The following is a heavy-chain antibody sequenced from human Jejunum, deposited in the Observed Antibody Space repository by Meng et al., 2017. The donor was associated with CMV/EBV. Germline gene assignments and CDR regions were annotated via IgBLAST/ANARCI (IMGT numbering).Heavy chain of an antibody. CDR3: ATRLSASAQIDN. Sequence: VSGDSISNGDYYWTWIRQSPGKSLEWIGYIYYSGNTFYNPSLQSRVSISVDTSKNQFSLNLGSVTAADTALYYCATRLSASAQIDNWGQGTLVTVSS. CDR2: IYYSGNT. J-gene: IGHJ4*02. CDR1: GDSISNGDYY. V-gene: IGHV4-30-4*08. D-gene: IGHD3-16*01.